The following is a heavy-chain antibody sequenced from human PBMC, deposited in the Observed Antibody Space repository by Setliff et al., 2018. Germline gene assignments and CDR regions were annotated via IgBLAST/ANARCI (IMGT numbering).Heavy chain of an antibody. V-gene: IGHV4-61*02. J-gene: IGHJ6*03. Sequence: PSETLSLTCSVSGDSINSGTYYWSWFRQSAGKGLEWIGRIYTGGSTNYNPSLKSRVTISLDTSKNHFSLTLTSVTAADTAVYYCARDLYSSSSGGFYYYYYYMDVWGKGTTVTVSS. CDR1: GDSINSGTYY. D-gene: IGHD6-6*01. CDR3: ARDLYSSSSGGFYYYYYYMDV. CDR2: IYTGGST.